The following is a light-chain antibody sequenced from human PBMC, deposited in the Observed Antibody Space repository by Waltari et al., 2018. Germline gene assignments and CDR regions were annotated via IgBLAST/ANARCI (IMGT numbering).Light chain of an antibody. V-gene: IGKV1-5*03. Sequence: DIQMTQYPSTMSASVGDRVSITCRARPSIGNWLAWHHQKPGKAPKLLIYKASSLESGVPSRFSGSGSGTEFTLTISSLQPDDFATFYCQQYYSYSRTFGQGTKVEIK. J-gene: IGKJ1*01. CDR3: QQYYSYSRT. CDR1: PSIGNW. CDR2: KAS.